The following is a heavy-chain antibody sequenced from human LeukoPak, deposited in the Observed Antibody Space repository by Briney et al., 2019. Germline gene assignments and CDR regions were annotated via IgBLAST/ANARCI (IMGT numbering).Heavy chain of an antibody. CDR1: GGSISSGGYY. CDR2: IYYSGST. CDR3: ARDAEYSSSFFDY. Sequence: SETLSLTCTVSGGSISSGGYYWSWIRQHPGQGLEWIGYIYYSGSTCYNPSLKSRVTISVDTSKNQFSLKLSSVTAADTAVYYCARDAEYSSSFFDYWGQGTLVTVSS. V-gene: IGHV4-31*03. J-gene: IGHJ4*02. D-gene: IGHD6-6*01.